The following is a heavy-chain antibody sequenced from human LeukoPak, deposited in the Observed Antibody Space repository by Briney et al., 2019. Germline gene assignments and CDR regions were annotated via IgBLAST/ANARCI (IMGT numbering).Heavy chain of an antibody. CDR1: GFTFSSYA. J-gene: IGHJ4*02. CDR3: ATTKFTPPRFDY. V-gene: IGHV3-23*01. CDR2: ISGSGGST. Sequence: GGSLRLSSAASGFTFSSYAMSWVRQAPGKGLEWVSAISGSGGSTYYADSVKGRFTISRDNSKNTLYLQMNSLRAEDTAVYYCATTKFTPPRFDYWGQGTLVTVSS.